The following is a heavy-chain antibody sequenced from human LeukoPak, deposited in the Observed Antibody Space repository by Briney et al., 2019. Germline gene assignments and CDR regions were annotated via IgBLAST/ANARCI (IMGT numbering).Heavy chain of an antibody. CDR1: GFAFSSYG. CDR2: ISGSGGGT. D-gene: IGHD4-17*01. Sequence: GGSLRLSCAASGFAFSSYGMGWVRHAPGEGVEWGSAISGSGGGTYYADSVRGRFTIYRDNSKNTLYLQMHRLRAEDTAVYYRAKEGGGYGDYGYYYYYMDVWGKGTTVTVSS. CDR3: AKEGGGYGDYGYYYYYMDV. V-gene: IGHV3-23*01. J-gene: IGHJ6*03.